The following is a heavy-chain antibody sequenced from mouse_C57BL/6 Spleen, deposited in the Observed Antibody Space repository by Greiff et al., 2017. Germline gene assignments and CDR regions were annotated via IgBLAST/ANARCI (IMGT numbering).Heavy chain of an antibody. J-gene: IGHJ2*01. CDR3: AREGVGVLWSSRGFDYFDC. D-gene: IGHD1-1*02. Sequence: VQLQQSGPELVKPGASVKMSCKASGYTFTDYNMHWVKQSHGKSLEWIGYINPNNGGTSYNQKFKGKATLTVNKSSSTAYMELRSLTSEDSAVYYCAREGVGVLWSSRGFDYFDCRGQGTTLTVSS. CDR2: INPNNGGT. V-gene: IGHV1-22*01. CDR1: GYTFTDYN.